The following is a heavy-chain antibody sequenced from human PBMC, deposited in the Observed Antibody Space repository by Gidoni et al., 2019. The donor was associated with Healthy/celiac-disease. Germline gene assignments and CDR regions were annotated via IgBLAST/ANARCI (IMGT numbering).Heavy chain of an antibody. CDR2: IKQDGSEK. CDR3: ARVRWELLLDY. D-gene: IGHD1-26*01. CDR1: GFTFSSHW. V-gene: IGHV3-7*03. Sequence: EVQLVESGGGLVQPGGSLRLSCAASGFTFSSHWMSWVRQAPGKGLEWVANIKQDGSEKYYVDSVKGRFTISRDNAKNSLYLQMNSLRAEDTAVYYCARVRWELLLDYWGQGTLVTVSS. J-gene: IGHJ4*02.